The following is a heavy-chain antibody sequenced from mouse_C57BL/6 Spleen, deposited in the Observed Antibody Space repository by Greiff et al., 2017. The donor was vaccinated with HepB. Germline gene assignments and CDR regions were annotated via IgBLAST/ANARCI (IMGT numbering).Heavy chain of an antibody. V-gene: IGHV1-82*01. Sequence: QLQLQQSGPELVKPGASVKISCKASGYAFSSSWMNWVKQRPGKGLEWIGRIYPGDGDTNYNGKFKGKATLTADKSSSTAYMQLSSLTSEDSAVYFCARDDYYGSRRDWYFDVWGTGTTVTVSS. D-gene: IGHD1-1*01. CDR2: IYPGDGDT. CDR1: GYAFSSSW. CDR3: ARDDYYGSRRDWYFDV. J-gene: IGHJ1*03.